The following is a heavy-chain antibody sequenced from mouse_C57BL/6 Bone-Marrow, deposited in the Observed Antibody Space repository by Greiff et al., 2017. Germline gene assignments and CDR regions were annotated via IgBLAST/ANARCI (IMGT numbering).Heavy chain of an antibody. CDR3: ARITTVVAPFDY. J-gene: IGHJ2*01. Sequence: EVHLVESGGGLVKPGGSLKLSCAASGFTFSSYAMSWVRQTPETRLEWVATISDGGSYTYYPDNVKGRFTISRADAKNNLYLQMSHLTSEDTAMYYCARITTVVAPFDYWGQGTTLTVSS. D-gene: IGHD1-1*01. CDR1: GFTFSSYA. CDR2: ISDGGSYT. V-gene: IGHV5-4*01.